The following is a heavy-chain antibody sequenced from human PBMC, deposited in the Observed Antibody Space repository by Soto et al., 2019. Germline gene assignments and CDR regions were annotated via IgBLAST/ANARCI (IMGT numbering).Heavy chain of an antibody. V-gene: IGHV1-69*01. D-gene: IGHD3-16*01. J-gene: IGHJ6*02. CDR3: ARDVPLNYYDGTFSYYAMYV. CDR1: GGTFSSHA. CDR2: IIPFFKAT. Sequence: QVQLVQSGAEVKKPGSSVKVSCKASGGTFSSHAISWVRQAPGQGLEWMGGIIPFFKATNYAQKLQGRVTITADDSTSTAYMDLYSLRSEDTAVYYCARDVPLNYYDGTFSYYAMYVWGQGTTVTVSS.